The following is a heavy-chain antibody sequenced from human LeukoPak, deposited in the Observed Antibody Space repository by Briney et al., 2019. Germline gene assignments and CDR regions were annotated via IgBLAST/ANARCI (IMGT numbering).Heavy chain of an antibody. CDR2: ISSSSSTI. V-gene: IGHV3-48*04. CDR1: EFIFSSYS. D-gene: IGHD5-24*01. Sequence: GGSLRLSCEASEFIFSSYSMNWVRQAPGKGLEWVSYISSSSSTIYYADSVKGRFTIFRDNAKNSLYLQMNSLRAEDTAVYYCASMATMIDTFDIWGQGTMVTVSS. CDR3: ASMATMIDTFDI. J-gene: IGHJ3*02.